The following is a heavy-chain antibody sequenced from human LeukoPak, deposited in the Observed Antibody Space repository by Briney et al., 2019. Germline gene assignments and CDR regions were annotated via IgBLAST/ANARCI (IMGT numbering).Heavy chain of an antibody. CDR2: IYYSGST. V-gene: IGHV4-39*07. Sequence: SETLSLTCTVSGGSISSSSYYWGWIRQPPGKGLEWIGSIYYSGSTYYNPSLKSRVTMSVDTSKNQFSLKLSSVTAADTAVYYCARDSHYDILTGYYYYFDYWGQGTLVTVSS. D-gene: IGHD3-9*01. J-gene: IGHJ4*02. CDR1: GGSISSSSYY. CDR3: ARDSHYDILTGYYYYFDY.